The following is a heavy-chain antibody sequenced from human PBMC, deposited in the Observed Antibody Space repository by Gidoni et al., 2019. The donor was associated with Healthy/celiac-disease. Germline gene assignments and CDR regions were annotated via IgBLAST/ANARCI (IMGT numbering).Heavy chain of an antibody. CDR1: GYTFTSYG. CDR2: ISAYNGNT. Sequence: QVQLVQSGAEVKKPGASVKVSCKASGYTFTSYGIRWVRQAPGQGLEWMGWISAYNGNTNDAQKLQGRVTMTTDTSTSTAYMELRSLRSDDTALYYCAREAYDSSGYYYWYYYYGMDVWGQGTTVTVSS. V-gene: IGHV1-18*04. D-gene: IGHD3-22*01. J-gene: IGHJ6*02. CDR3: AREAYDSSGYYYWYYYYGMDV.